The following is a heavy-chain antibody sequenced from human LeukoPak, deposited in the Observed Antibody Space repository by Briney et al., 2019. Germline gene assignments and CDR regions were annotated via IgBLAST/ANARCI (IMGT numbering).Heavy chain of an antibody. D-gene: IGHD3-10*01. CDR3: ARVSGSGTYFDY. CDR2: IYSGGTT. Sequence: QPGGSLRLSCAVSGFTVSSNYMSWVRQAPGKGLELVSVIYSGGTTYYADSVKDRFTISRDNSKHVLYLQMNSLRAEDTAVYYCARVSGSGTYFDYWGQGTLVTVSS. J-gene: IGHJ4*02. CDR1: GFTVSSNY. V-gene: IGHV3-66*01.